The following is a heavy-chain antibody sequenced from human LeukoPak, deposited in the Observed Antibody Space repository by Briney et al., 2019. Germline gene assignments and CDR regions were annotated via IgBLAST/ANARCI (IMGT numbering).Heavy chain of an antibody. CDR2: IYTSGST. J-gene: IGHJ5*02. Sequence: SETLSLTCTVSGGSISSYYWSWIRQPAGKGPEWIGRIYTSGSTNYNPSLKSRVTMSVDTSKNQFSLKLSSVTAADTAVYYCARDYYGSGSPDWFDPWGQGTLVTVSS. CDR3: ARDYYGSGSPDWFDP. V-gene: IGHV4-4*07. D-gene: IGHD3-10*01. CDR1: GGSISSYY.